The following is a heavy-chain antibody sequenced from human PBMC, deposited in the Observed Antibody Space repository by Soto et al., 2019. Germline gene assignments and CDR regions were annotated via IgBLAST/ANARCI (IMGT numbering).Heavy chain of an antibody. D-gene: IGHD6-13*01. CDR3: ARTASIAAAGTIGYYFDY. Sequence: QVTLKESGPVLVKPTETLTLTCTVSGFSLSNARMGVSWIRQPPGKALEWLAHIFSNDEKSYSTSLKSRLTIAKDTSKSQVVLTMTNMDPVDTATYYCARTASIAAAGTIGYYFDYWGQGTLVTVSS. CDR1: GFSLSNARMG. J-gene: IGHJ4*02. CDR2: IFSNDEK. V-gene: IGHV2-26*01.